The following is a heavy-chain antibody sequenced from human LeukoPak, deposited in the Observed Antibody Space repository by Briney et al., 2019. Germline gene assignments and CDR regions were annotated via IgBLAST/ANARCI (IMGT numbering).Heavy chain of an antibody. D-gene: IGHD3-10*01. CDR2: ISSSSSYI. Sequence: GGSLRLSCAASGFTFSSYSINWVRQAPGKGLEWVSSISSSSSYIYYADSVKGRFTISRDNAKNSLYLQMNSLRAEDTAVYYCAREVYYYGSGSPQPFDYWGQGTLVTVSS. J-gene: IGHJ4*02. V-gene: IGHV3-21*01. CDR3: AREVYYYGSGSPQPFDY. CDR1: GFTFSSYS.